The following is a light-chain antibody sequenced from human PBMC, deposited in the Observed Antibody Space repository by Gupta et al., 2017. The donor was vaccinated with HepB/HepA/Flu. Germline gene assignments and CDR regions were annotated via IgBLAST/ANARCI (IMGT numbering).Light chain of an antibody. CDR2: ANS. Sequence: GAPGRRVTISCTGSRSNIGAHYDVNWYQHLPGTAPKLLIYANSNRPSGVPDRFSGSKSGTSASLAITGLQAEDEAHYYCQSFDNSLTAVVFGGGTKLTVL. CDR1: RSNIGAHYD. V-gene: IGLV1-40*01. J-gene: IGLJ2*01. CDR3: QSFDNSLTAVV.